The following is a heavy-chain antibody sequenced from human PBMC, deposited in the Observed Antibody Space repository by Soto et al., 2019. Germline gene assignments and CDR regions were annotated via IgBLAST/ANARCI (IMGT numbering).Heavy chain of an antibody. CDR2: ISGSGGST. CDR1: GFTFSSYA. D-gene: IGHD2-2*01. J-gene: IGHJ6*02. CDR3: AKEGLRYLGYCSSTSCPRGMDV. Sequence: EVQLLESGGGLVQPGGSLRLSCAASGFTFSSYAMSWVRQAPGKGLEWVSAISGSGGSTYYADSVKGRFTISRDNSKNTLYLQMNSLRAEDTAVYYCAKEGLRYLGYCSSTSCPRGMDVWGQGTTVTVSS. V-gene: IGHV3-23*01.